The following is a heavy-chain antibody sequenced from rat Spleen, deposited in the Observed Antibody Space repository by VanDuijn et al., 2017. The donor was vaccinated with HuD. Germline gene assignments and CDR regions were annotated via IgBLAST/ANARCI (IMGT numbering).Heavy chain of an antibody. D-gene: IGHD1-1*01. CDR3: ARTMSGDDVMDA. CDR2: ISTTGGST. CDR1: GFTFSNYD. Sequence: EVQLVESGGGLVQPGGSMKLSCAASGFTFSNYDMAWVRQAPTKGLEWVASISTTGGSTYYRDYVKGRFTISRDNAKSTLYLQMNSLRSEDTATYYCARTMSGDDVMDAWGQGASVTVSS. J-gene: IGHJ4*01. V-gene: IGHV5-25*01.